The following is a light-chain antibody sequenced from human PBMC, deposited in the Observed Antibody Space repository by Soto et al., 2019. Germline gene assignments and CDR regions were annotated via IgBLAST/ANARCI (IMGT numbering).Light chain of an antibody. J-gene: IGKJ4*01. V-gene: IGKV1-27*01. Sequence: DIQMTQSPSSLSASVGERVTITCRASQGISNYLAWYQQRPGNVPKLLLYAASTLQSGFPSRFSGSGSGTEFTLTISSLQPEDVATYYCQKYNSAPFTFGGGTQVEIK. CDR2: AAS. CDR3: QKYNSAPFT. CDR1: QGISNY.